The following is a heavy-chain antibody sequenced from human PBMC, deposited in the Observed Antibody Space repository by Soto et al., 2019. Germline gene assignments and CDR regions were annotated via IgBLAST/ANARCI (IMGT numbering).Heavy chain of an antibody. CDR1: GFTLTNYA. CDR3: ARDRYSSSTLFDY. Sequence: QVQLVESGGGVVQPGRSLRLSCAASGFTLTNYAMHWVRQAPGKGLEWLAVISDDGDKKYYADSVKGRFTISRDNSNKTLDLQMNSLRPEDTAVYYCARDRYSSSTLFDYWGQGTLVTVSS. V-gene: IGHV3-30-3*01. J-gene: IGHJ4*02. D-gene: IGHD6-6*01. CDR2: ISDDGDKK.